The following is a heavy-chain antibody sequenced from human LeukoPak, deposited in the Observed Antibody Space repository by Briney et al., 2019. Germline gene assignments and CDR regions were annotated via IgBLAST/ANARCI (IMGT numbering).Heavy chain of an antibody. D-gene: IGHD4-17*01. Sequence: GSLRLSCAASGFPFSNYWMHWVRQAPGKGLEWVAYISDDGRRKYYADSVKGRFTVSRDQTQSTVFLQTNSLRAEDMAVYSCARGRTGDYCIDYWGQGTLVTVSS. V-gene: IGHV3-30-3*01. J-gene: IGHJ4*02. CDR1: GFPFSNYW. CDR2: ISDDGRRK. CDR3: ARGRTGDYCIDY.